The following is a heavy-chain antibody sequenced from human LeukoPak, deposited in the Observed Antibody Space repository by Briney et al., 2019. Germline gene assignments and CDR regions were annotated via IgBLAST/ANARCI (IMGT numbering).Heavy chain of an antibody. CDR2: IGISDNT. V-gene: IGHV3-23*01. D-gene: IGHD2-21*02. CDR3: ARKTATQNFDS. CDR1: GFTFSNYA. Sequence: GRSLRLSCAASGFTFSNYAMTWVRQAPGRGLEWVSIIGISDNTYYADSVKGRFTISRDSSKNTLYLQMNSLRAEDTALYYCARKTATQNFDSWGQGTLVTVSS. J-gene: IGHJ4*02.